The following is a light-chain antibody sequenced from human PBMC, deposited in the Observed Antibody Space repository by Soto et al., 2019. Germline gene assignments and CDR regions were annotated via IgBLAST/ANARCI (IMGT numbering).Light chain of an antibody. CDR3: MQSIQLPLP. CDR1: QSLLHGDGKTY. Sequence: DMALTQTPLSLSVTAGLAASISCKSSQSLLHGDGKTYLYWYLQKPGQHQQLMIYEVYNRFSGVKDRFSGSGSGTDFTLKIRRLEAEDVGVYYCMQSIQLPLPFGGEPEVDIK. CDR2: EVY. J-gene: IGKJ4*01. V-gene: IGKV2D-29*01.